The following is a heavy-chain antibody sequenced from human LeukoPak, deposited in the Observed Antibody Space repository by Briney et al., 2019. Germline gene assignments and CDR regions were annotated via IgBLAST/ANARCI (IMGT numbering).Heavy chain of an antibody. Sequence: TSETLSLTCTVSGGSISGHYWSWIRQPPGKGLEWIGYSHDSGSTNYNASLTSRVTLSVDTSKNQFSLKLTSVTAADTAVYYCAGGGWYEDYWGQGTLVTVSS. J-gene: IGHJ4*02. CDR2: SHDSGST. D-gene: IGHD6-19*01. V-gene: IGHV4-59*11. CDR3: AGGGWYEDY. CDR1: GGSISGHY.